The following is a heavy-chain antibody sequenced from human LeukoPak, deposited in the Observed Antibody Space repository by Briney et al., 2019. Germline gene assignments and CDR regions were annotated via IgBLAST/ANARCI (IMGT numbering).Heavy chain of an antibody. Sequence: SETLSLTCAVYGGSFSGYYWSWIRQPPGKGLEWIGEINHSGSTNYNPSLKSRVTISVDTSKNQFSLKLSSVTAADTAVYYCARVSYISXCLDYWGQGTLVTVSS. CDR2: INHSGST. CDR3: ARVSYISXCLDY. D-gene: IGHD6-6*01. J-gene: IGHJ4*02. V-gene: IGHV4-34*01. CDR1: GGSFSGYY.